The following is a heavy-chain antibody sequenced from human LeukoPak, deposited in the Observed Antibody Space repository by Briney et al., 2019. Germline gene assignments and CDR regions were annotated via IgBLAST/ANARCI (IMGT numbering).Heavy chain of an antibody. Sequence: PSETLSLTCTVSGGSISSGGYYWSWIRQHAGKGLEWIGYIYYSGSTYYNPSLKSRVTISVDTSKNQFSLKLSSVTAADTAVYYCARDLDYGGNHGFDYWGQGTLVTVSS. D-gene: IGHD4-17*01. CDR3: ARDLDYGGNHGFDY. J-gene: IGHJ4*02. V-gene: IGHV4-31*03. CDR2: IYYSGST. CDR1: GGSISSGGYY.